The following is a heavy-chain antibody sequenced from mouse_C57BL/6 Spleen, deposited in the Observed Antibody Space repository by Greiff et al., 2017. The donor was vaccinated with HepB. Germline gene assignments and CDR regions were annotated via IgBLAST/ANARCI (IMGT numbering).Heavy chain of an antibody. CDR2: IDPSDSYT. CDR1: GSPFTSYW. J-gene: IGHJ4*01. D-gene: IGHD1-1*01. CDR3: ARRNYGSPYYAMDY. V-gene: IGHV1-50*01. Sequence: PVASLVPPVASVPLSCKASGSPFTSYWMQWVPQRPGQGLEWIGAIDPSDSYTNYNQKFKGKATLTVDTSSSTAYMQLSSLTSEDSAVYYCARRNYGSPYYAMDYWGQGTSVTVSS.